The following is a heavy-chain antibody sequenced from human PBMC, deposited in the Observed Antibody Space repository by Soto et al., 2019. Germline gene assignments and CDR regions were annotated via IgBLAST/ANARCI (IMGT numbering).Heavy chain of an antibody. CDR2: IYYSGST. CDR3: ARGYCSGGSCYHWDYYYYYMDV. V-gene: IGHV4-59*01. D-gene: IGHD2-15*01. Sequence: SETLSLTCTVSGGSISSYYWSWIRQPPGKGLEWIGYIYYSGSTNYNPSLKSRVTISVDTSKNQFSLKLSSVTAADTAVYYCARGYCSGGSCYHWDYYYYYMDVWGKGTTVTVSS. CDR1: GGSISSYY. J-gene: IGHJ6*03.